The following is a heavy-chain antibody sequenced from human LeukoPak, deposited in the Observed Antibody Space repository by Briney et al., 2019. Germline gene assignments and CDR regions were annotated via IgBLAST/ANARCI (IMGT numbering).Heavy chain of an antibody. J-gene: IGHJ4*02. D-gene: IGHD5-18*01. CDR1: GFTFSSYG. Sequence: GGSLRLSCAASGFTFSSYGMHWVRQAPGKGLEWVAVIWYDRSNKYYADSVKGRFTISRDNSKNTLYLQMNSLRAEDTAVYYCARDRKPPRYSYGGYPYYFDYWSQGTLITVSS. V-gene: IGHV3-33*01. CDR2: IWYDRSNK. CDR3: ARDRKPPRYSYGGYPYYFDY.